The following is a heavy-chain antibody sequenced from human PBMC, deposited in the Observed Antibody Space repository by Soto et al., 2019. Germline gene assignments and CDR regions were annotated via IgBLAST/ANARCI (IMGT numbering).Heavy chain of an antibody. CDR1: GVSIYAHY. CDR2: ISDGGSN. CDR3: TGYCSSFICPEDQYFALEV. D-gene: IGHD2-2*01. Sequence: KPSETLSLTCNVSGVSIYAHYWNWIRQSPGKGLEWIGDISDGGSNNYNPAHERLVITSVDTSKTLFSLMLTSVIAPDTVRYFCTGYCSSFICPEDQYFALEVWGQGTLVTVSS. J-gene: IGHJ4*03. V-gene: IGHV4-59*11.